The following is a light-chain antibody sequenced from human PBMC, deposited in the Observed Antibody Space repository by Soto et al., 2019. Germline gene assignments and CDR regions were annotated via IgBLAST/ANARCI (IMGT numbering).Light chain of an antibody. CDR2: GVS. Sequence: EIVLTQSPGTLSLSPGERATLTCRVSQSVNAGYLACYQQKPGQAPRLLFYGVSNRAAGIPDRFSGSGSGTDFTLSISSLEPEDFAVYYCQVYGSSPRYTFGQGTKVEIK. V-gene: IGKV3-20*01. CDR3: QVYGSSPRYT. J-gene: IGKJ2*01. CDR1: QSVNAGY.